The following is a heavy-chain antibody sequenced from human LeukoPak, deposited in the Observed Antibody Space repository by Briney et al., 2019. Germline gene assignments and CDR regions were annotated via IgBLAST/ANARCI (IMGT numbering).Heavy chain of an antibody. CDR3: AEDREGLSSGYDLEYFDY. D-gene: IGHD5-12*01. CDR1: GFTFSSYA. J-gene: IGHJ4*02. CDR2: ISGGGGTT. Sequence: PEGSLRLSCAASGFTFSSYAMNWVRQAPGKGLEWVSAISGGGGTTYYADSVKGRFTISRDNSKNTLFLQMNSLRAEDTAVYYCAEDREGLSSGYDLEYFDYWGQGTLVTVSS. V-gene: IGHV3-23*01.